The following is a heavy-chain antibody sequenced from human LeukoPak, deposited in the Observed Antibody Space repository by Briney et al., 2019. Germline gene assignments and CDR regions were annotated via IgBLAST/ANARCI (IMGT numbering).Heavy chain of an antibody. CDR3: ARGGPFYSSGWCGWAYYFDY. D-gene: IGHD6-19*01. V-gene: IGHV1-18*01. Sequence: ASVKVSCKASGYTFTSYGISWVRQAPGQGLEWMGWISAYNGNTNYAQKLQGRVTMTTDTSTSTAYMELRSLRSDDTAVYYCARGGPFYSSGWCGWAYYFDYWGQGTLVTVSS. J-gene: IGHJ4*02. CDR2: ISAYNGNT. CDR1: GYTFTSYG.